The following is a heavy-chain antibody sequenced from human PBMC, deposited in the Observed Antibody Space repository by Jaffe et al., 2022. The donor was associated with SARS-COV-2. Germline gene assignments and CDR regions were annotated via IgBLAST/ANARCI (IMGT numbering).Heavy chain of an antibody. CDR1: GDSISRSDYY. CDR3: ARGGIAGSVRKAFDI. V-gene: IGHV4-39*01. Sequence: QLQLQESGPGLVKPSETLSLTCTVSGDSISRSDYYWAWIRQPPGRGLEWIGTVHYSGSSSYNPSLKSRVTISVDTSKRQFSLRLSSVTAADTAVYHCARGGIAGSVRKAFDIWGQGTMVTVSS. D-gene: IGHD6-13*01. J-gene: IGHJ3*02. CDR2: VHYSGSS.